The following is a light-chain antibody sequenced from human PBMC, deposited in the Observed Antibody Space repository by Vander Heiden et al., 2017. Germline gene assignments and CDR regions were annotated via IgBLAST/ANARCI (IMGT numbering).Light chain of an antibody. V-gene: IGKV2-28*01. CDR1: QSLLHRNGYNY. CDR2: WGS. CDR3: MQALQTPYT. Sequence: DIVVTQSPLSLPVTPGEPASISCRSSQSLLHRNGYNYFHWFLQKPGQSPQLLIYWGSNRASGFPDRFSGSGSGRYFTLQISRVEAEDVGVYYCMQALQTPYTFGQGTKLVIK. J-gene: IGKJ2*01.